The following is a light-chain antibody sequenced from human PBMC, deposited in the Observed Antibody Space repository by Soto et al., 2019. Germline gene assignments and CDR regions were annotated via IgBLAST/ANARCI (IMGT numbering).Light chain of an antibody. V-gene: IGLV3-25*02. CDR3: QSSDSSGTSVV. CDR1: AMPNQC. J-gene: IGLJ2*01. Sequence: SYELTQPPSVSLSPGQTARIACSGDAMPNQCAYWYQQKPGQAPILVIYKDNERPSGIPERFSGSNSGTTATLTISGVQAEDEADYYCQSSDSSGTSVVFGGGTQLTVL. CDR2: KDN.